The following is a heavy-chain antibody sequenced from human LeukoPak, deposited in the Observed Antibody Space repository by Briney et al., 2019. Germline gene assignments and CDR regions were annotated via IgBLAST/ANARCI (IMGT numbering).Heavy chain of an antibody. CDR2: ISGSGGST. CDR3: AKGEAVAGTSSWFDP. Sequence: SGGSLRFSCVVSGFTFSTYAMNWVRQAPGKGLEWVSGISGSGGSTYYADSVQGRFTISRDNSKTTLYLQMNSLRGEDTAVYYCAKGEAVAGTSSWFDPWGQGTLVTVSS. D-gene: IGHD6-19*01. CDR1: GFTFSTYA. V-gene: IGHV3-23*01. J-gene: IGHJ5*02.